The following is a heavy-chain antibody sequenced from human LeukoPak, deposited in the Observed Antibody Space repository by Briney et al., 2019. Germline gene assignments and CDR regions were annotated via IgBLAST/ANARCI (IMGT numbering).Heavy chain of an antibody. CDR3: AIVDSRAPGFDY. CDR1: GGSISSYY. J-gene: IGHJ4*02. Sequence: SETLSLTCTVSGGSISSYYWSWIRQPPGKGLEWVGYIYYSGSTNYNPSLKSRVTISVDTSKNQFSLKLSSVTAADTAVYYCAIVDSRAPGFDYWGQGTLVTVSS. CDR2: IYYSGST. D-gene: IGHD6-13*01. V-gene: IGHV4-59*01.